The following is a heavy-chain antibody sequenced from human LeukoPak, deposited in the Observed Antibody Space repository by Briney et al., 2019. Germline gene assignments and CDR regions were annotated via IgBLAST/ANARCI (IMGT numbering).Heavy chain of an antibody. Sequence: GGSLRLSCAASGFTFSDYYMSWIRQAPGKGLEWLSYISSRGKTTHFADSVKGRFSVSRDNTNNTLYVQMNSLRAEDTAVYFCAGGRDGYKYWGQGTLVTVSS. D-gene: IGHD5-24*01. CDR2: ISSRGKTT. CDR1: GFTFSDYY. V-gene: IGHV3-11*01. CDR3: AGGRDGYKY. J-gene: IGHJ4*02.